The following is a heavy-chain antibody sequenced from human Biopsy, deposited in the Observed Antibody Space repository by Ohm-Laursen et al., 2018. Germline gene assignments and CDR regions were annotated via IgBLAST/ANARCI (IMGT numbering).Heavy chain of an antibody. V-gene: IGHV1-69*17. CDR2: TIPVFGLA. Sequence: GSSGKVSCKASGGTASRNAFSWVRQPPGQGLEWMGGTIPVFGLATYAQRLQGRVSITADTSTNTAYMELSSLRSDDTAVYFCARGLPTEYGDYFSLDYWGQGTLVIVSS. CDR3: ARGLPTEYGDYFSLDY. J-gene: IGHJ4*02. D-gene: IGHD4-17*01. CDR1: GGTASRNA.